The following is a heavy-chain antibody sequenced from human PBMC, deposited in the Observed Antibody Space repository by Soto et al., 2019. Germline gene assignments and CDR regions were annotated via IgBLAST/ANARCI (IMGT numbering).Heavy chain of an antibody. CDR2: INHSGST. Sequence: SETLSLTCAVYGGSFSGYYWSWIRQPPGKGLEWIGEINHSGSTNYNPSLKGRVTISVDTSKNQFSLKLSSVTAADTAVYYCARFSRRDDAFDIWGQGTMVTVSS. CDR3: ARFSRRDDAFDI. J-gene: IGHJ3*02. V-gene: IGHV4-34*01. CDR1: GGSFSGYY.